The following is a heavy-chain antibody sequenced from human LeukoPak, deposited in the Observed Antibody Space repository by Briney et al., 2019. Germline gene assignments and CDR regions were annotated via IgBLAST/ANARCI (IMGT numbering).Heavy chain of an antibody. D-gene: IGHD3-9*01. CDR3: ASTDYDILTGYSAQFDY. CDR2: INPSGGST. J-gene: IGHJ4*02. CDR1: GYTFTSYY. V-gene: IGHV1-46*01. Sequence: ASVKVSCKASGYTFTSYYMHWVRQAPGQGLEWMGIINPSGGSTSYAQKFQGRVTMTRDMSTSTVYMELSSLRSDDTAVYYCASTDYDILTGYSAQFDYWGQGTLVTVSS.